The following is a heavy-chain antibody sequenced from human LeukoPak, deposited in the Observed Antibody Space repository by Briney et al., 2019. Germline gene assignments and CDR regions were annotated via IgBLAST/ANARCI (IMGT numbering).Heavy chain of an antibody. J-gene: IGHJ3*02. D-gene: IGHD6-13*01. CDR2: IYTSGIT. V-gene: IGHV4-4*07. CDR1: GGSLSSYY. Sequence: SESLSLTCTVSGGSLSSYYWSWIRRPAGEGLEWIGRIYTSGITNYNTSHKSRVIIAVDKSKNEFSLKLSSVTAADTAVYYCARDRSIAAAGGHDAFDIWGQGTMVTVSS. CDR3: ARDRSIAAAGGHDAFDI.